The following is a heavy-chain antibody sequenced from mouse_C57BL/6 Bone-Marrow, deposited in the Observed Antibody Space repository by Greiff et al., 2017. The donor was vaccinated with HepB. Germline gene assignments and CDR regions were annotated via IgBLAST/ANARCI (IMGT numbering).Heavy chain of an antibody. Sequence: VQLQQSGPELVKPGASVKISCKASGYAFSSSWMNWVKQRPGKGLEWIGRIYPGDGDTNYNGKFKGKATLTAGKSSSTAYMQLSSLTSEVSAVYYCARVPFIAYWGQGTTLTVSS. CDR1: GYAFSSSW. D-gene: IGHD1-1*01. CDR2: IYPGDGDT. J-gene: IGHJ2*01. CDR3: ARVPFIAY. V-gene: IGHV1-82*01.